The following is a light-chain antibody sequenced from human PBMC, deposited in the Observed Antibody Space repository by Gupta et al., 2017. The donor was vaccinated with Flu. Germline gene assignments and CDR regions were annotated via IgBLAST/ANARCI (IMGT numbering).Light chain of an antibody. V-gene: IGLV1-44*01. CDR2: SNN. Sequence: SVLPPPPSASGTPGHRVTISCSGSSSNIGSNTVNWYQHLPGTAPKLLIYSNNHRPSGVPARFSGSKSGTSAALAISGLQSEDEADYYCAAWDDSMNGRVFGGGTKLTVL. CDR1: SSNIGSNT. J-gene: IGLJ3*02. CDR3: AAWDDSMNGRV.